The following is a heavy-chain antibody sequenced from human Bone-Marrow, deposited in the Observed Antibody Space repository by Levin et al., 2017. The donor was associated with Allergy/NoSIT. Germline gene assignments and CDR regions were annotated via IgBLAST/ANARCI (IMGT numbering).Heavy chain of an antibody. CDR3: SRYWPLDY. V-gene: IGHV4-4*02. J-gene: IGHJ4*02. D-gene: IGHD2-8*02. CDR2: IHHSGST. Sequence: GSLRLSCAVSGGSISSSQWWSWVRQPPGKGLEWIGEIHHSGSTNYNPSLKSRITMSLDKAKDQFSLKLSSVTAADTAIYYCSRYWPLDYWGQGTLVTVSS. CDR1: GGSISSSQW.